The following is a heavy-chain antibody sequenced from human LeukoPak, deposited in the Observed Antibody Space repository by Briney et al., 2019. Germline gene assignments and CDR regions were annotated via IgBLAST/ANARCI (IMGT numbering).Heavy chain of an antibody. CDR2: IYYSGST. V-gene: IGHV4-59*08. CDR1: GGSISTYY. J-gene: IGHJ6*02. Sequence: SETLSLTCTVSGGSISTYYWSWIRQPPGKGLEWIGYIYYSGSTNYNPSLKSRLTISVDTTKNQFSLKLSSVTAADTAVYYCARQTLFRGIYYGMDVWGQETTVTVSS. D-gene: IGHD3-10*01. CDR3: ARQTLFRGIYYGMDV.